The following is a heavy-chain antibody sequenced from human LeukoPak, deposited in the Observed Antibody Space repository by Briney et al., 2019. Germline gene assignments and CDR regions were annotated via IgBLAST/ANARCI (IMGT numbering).Heavy chain of an antibody. D-gene: IGHD4-23*01. CDR2: SNPSGGST. Sequence: ASVKVSYKASGDTFTSYYMHWVRQAPGRGLEWMGISNPSGGSTSYAQKFQGRVTMTRDMSTSTDYMELSSLRSEDTAVYYCARDNSVEDTAWWFDPWGQGTLVTVSS. V-gene: IGHV1-46*01. J-gene: IGHJ5*02. CDR1: GDTFTSYY. CDR3: ARDNSVEDTAWWFDP.